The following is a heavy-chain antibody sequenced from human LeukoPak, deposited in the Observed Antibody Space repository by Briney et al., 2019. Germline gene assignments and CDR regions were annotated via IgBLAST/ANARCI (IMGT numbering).Heavy chain of an antibody. CDR3: ARDGVVAATDDAFDI. D-gene: IGHD2-15*01. CDR2: IYYSGST. CDR1: GVSISSYY. V-gene: IGHV4-59*01. Sequence: SETLSLTCTVSGVSISSYYWSWIRQPPGKGLEWLGYIYYSGSTNYNPSLKSRVTISVDTSKNQFSLKLSSVTAADTAVYYCARDGVVAATDDAFDIGGQGTMVTVSS. J-gene: IGHJ3*02.